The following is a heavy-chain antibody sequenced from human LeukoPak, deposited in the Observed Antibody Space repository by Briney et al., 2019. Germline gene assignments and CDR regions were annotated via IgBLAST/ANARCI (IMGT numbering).Heavy chain of an antibody. CDR3: ARGTYSLDY. Sequence: GGSLRVSCAASGFTFSTYWMSWVRQAPGKGLEWVANIKQDGSEKHYVESVKGRFTISRDNAKNSLYLEMNSLRAEDTAVYYCARGTYSLDYWGRGTLVTVSS. J-gene: IGHJ4*02. D-gene: IGHD5-12*01. V-gene: IGHV3-7*01. CDR2: IKQDGSEK. CDR1: GFTFSTYW.